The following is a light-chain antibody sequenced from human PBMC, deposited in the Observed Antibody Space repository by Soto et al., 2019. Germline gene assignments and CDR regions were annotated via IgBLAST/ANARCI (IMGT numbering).Light chain of an antibody. CDR1: SSDVGRYNF. CDR3: SSYTSSDTVL. V-gene: IGLV2-14*01. CDR2: EVA. Sequence: QSALTQPASVSGSPGQSITISCTGTSSDVGRYNFVSWYQQHPGKAPKLIVFEVANRPSGTSKRFSGSKSGNTASLTISRLQAEDEAHYYCSSYTSSDTVLFGGGTKVTVL. J-gene: IGLJ3*02.